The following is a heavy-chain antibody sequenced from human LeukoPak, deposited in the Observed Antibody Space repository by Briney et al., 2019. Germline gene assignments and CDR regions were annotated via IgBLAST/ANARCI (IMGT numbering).Heavy chain of an antibody. J-gene: IGHJ2*01. CDR2: INPNSGGT. CDR1: GGTFSSYA. V-gene: IGHV1-2*02. D-gene: IGHD3-16*01. CDR3: ARSPDGALGGYFEL. Sequence: GASVKVSCKASGGTFSSYAISWVRQAPAQGLEWMGWINPNSGGTKYAQKFQGRVTMTRDTSISTAYMELSRLTSDDTAVYYCARSPDGALGGYFELWGRGTLVTVSS.